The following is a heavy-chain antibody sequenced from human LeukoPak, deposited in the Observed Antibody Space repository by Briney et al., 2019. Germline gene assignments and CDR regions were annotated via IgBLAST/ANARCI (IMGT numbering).Heavy chain of an antibody. D-gene: IGHD3-10*01. V-gene: IGHV3-30-3*01. Sequence: PGGSLRLSCAASGFTFSSYAMHWVRQAPGKGLEWVAVISYDGSNKYYADSVKGRFTISRDNSKNTLYLQMNSLRAEDTAVYYCAREPSMARGVIITSYYYYGMDVWGQGTTVTVSS. CDR2: ISYDGSNK. CDR3: AREPSMARGVIITSYYYYGMDV. J-gene: IGHJ6*02. CDR1: GFTFSSYA.